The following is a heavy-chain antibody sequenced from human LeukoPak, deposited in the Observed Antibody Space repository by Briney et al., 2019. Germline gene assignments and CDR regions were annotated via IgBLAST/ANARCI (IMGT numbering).Heavy chain of an antibody. J-gene: IGHJ4*02. CDR1: GFTFSDYY. D-gene: IGHD3/OR15-3a*01. Sequence: GGSLRLSCAASGFTFSDYYMSWIRQAPGKGLEWVSYISSSGSTIYYADSVKGRFTISRDNAKSSLYLQMNSLRAEDTAVYYCARYDFWSGLNVFDYWGQGTLVTVSS. V-gene: IGHV3-11*01. CDR3: ARYDFWSGLNVFDY. CDR2: ISSSGSTI.